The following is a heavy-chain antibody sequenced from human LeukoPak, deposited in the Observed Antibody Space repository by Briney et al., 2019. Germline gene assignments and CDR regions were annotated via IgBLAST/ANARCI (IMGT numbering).Heavy chain of an antibody. CDR3: ARADDYNHTGSFDY. J-gene: IGHJ4*02. CDR1: GFTFSSYE. CDR2: ISSSGSTI. V-gene: IGHV3-48*03. Sequence: GGSLRLSCAASGFTFSSYEMNWVRQAPGKGLEWVSYISSSGSTIYYADSVKGRFTISRDNPKNSLYLQMNSLRAEDTAVYYCARADDYNHTGSFDYWGQGTLVTVSS. D-gene: IGHD5-24*01.